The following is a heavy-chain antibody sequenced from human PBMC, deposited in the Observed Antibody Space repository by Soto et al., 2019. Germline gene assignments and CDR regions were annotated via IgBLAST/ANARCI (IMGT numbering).Heavy chain of an antibody. CDR2: ISGSGGST. J-gene: IGHJ4*02. CDR3: AKDLTIFGLVPFDY. V-gene: IGHV3-23*01. D-gene: IGHD3-3*01. Sequence: EVQLLESGGGLVQPGGSLRLSCAASGFTFSSYAMSWVRQAPGRGREWVSAISGSGGSTYYADSVKGRFTISRDNSKNTLYLQMNSLRAEDTAVYYCAKDLTIFGLVPFDYWGQGTLVTVSS. CDR1: GFTFSSYA.